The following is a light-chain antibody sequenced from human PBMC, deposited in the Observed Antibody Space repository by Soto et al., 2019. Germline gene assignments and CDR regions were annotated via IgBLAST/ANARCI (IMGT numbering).Light chain of an antibody. CDR2: AAS. CDR1: QGISSY. J-gene: IGKJ1*01. V-gene: IGKV1-12*01. Sequence: DIQMTQSPSSVSASVGDRVTLTCRAGQGISSYLAWYQQKPGEAPKLLIYAASSLQSGVPSRFSGSGSGADFTLTISSLQPEDSATYYCQQAHSFPTFGQGTKVDIK. CDR3: QQAHSFPT.